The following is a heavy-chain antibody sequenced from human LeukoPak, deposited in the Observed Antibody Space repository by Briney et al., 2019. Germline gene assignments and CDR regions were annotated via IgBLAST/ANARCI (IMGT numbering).Heavy chain of an antibody. CDR3: AKDLYRYCSSTSCLPFDY. CDR2: ISSSGSTI. D-gene: IGHD2-2*01. Sequence: PGGSLRLSCAASGFTFSSYAMNWVRQAPGKGLEWVSYISSSGSTIYYADSVKGRFTISRDNSKNTLYLQMNSLRAEDTAVYYCAKDLYRYCSSTSCLPFDYWGQGTLVTVSS. CDR1: GFTFSSYA. V-gene: IGHV3-48*01. J-gene: IGHJ4*02.